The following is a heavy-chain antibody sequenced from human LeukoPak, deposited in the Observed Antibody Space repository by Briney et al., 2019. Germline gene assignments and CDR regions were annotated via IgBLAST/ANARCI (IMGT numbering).Heavy chain of an antibody. D-gene: IGHD6-19*01. CDR2: MNPKSGNT. CDR1: GYTFSNYD. J-gene: IGHJ4*02. CDR3: TTEPPSGRYGDFEY. V-gene: IGHV1-8*01. Sequence: ASVKVSCKASGYTFSNYDINWVRLAAGQGLEWMGWMNPKSGNTGYEQKFQGRVTMTRDTSTSTAYMELSSLRSEDTAVYYCTTEPPSGRYGDFEYWGQGTLVTVSS.